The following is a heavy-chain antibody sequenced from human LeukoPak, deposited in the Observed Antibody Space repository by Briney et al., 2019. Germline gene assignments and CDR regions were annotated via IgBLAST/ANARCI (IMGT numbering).Heavy chain of an antibody. V-gene: IGHV1-2*02. Sequence: GASLKVSCKPSGYTFTGYYMHWVRQAPGQGLEWMGWINPNSGGTNYAQKFQGRVTMTRDTSINTAYMELSRLRSNDTAVYYCARDQGWLRYYYYYGMDVWGQGTTVTVSS. CDR1: GYTFTGYY. CDR2: INPNSGGT. J-gene: IGHJ6*02. CDR3: ARDQGWLRYYYYYGMDV. D-gene: IGHD5-12*01.